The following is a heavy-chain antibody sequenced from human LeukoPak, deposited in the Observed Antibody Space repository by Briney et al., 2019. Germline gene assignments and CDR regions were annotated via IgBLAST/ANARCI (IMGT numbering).Heavy chain of an antibody. J-gene: IGHJ4*02. CDR1: GYTFTSYY. Sequence: GASVKVSCKASGYTFTSYYMHWVRQAPGQGLEWMGIINHSGGSTSYAQKFQGRVTMTRDTSTSTVYMELSSLRSEDTAVYYCARDYRKRHYYDSSGPFDYWGQGTLVTVSS. V-gene: IGHV1-46*01. CDR3: ARDYRKRHYYDSSGPFDY. D-gene: IGHD3-22*01. CDR2: INHSGGST.